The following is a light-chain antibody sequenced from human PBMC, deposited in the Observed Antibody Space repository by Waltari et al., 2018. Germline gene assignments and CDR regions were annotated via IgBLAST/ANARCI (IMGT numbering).Light chain of an antibody. J-gene: IGKJ4*01. V-gene: IGKV1-39*01. CDR1: QNIRSA. Sequence: DIQLTQSPSSLSASVGDRITITCRASQNIRSAVNWYQQKPGKAPDLLIISVVNLQSGVPPRFAAGGSGTDFTLTISDLQPEDFATYYCQQSYNTPLTFGGGTKVDVK. CDR3: QQSYNTPLT. CDR2: SVV.